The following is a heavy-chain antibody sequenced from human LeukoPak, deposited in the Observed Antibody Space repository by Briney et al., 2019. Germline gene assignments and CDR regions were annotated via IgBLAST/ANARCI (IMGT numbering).Heavy chain of an antibody. V-gene: IGHV4-30-2*01. Sequence: PSETLSLTCTVSGGSISSGGYSWSWIRQPPGKGLEWTGYIYHSGSTYYNPSLKSRVTISVDRSKNQFSLKLSSVTAADTAVYYCAREGSRRFDPWGQGTLVTVSS. J-gene: IGHJ5*02. CDR2: IYHSGST. CDR1: GGSISSGGYS. CDR3: AREGSRRFDP. D-gene: IGHD2-2*01.